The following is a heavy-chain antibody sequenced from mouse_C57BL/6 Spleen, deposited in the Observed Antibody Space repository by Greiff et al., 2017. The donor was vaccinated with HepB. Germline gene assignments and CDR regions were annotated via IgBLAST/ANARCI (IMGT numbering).Heavy chain of an antibody. D-gene: IGHD1-1*01. Sequence: EVQRVESGGGLVKPGGSLKLSCAASGFTFSSYAMSWVRQTPEKRLEWVATISDGGSYTYYPDNVKGRFTISRDNAKNNLYLQMSHLKSEDTAMYYCARDYYGSGAYWGQGTLVTVSA. CDR3: ARDYYGSGAY. CDR1: GFTFSSYA. CDR2: ISDGGSYT. J-gene: IGHJ3*01. V-gene: IGHV5-4*01.